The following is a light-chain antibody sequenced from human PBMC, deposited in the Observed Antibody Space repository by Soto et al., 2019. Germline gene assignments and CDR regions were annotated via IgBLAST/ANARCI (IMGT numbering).Light chain of an antibody. CDR1: YSDIGVYDF. V-gene: IGLV2-8*01. CDR2: EVT. CDR3: SSFAGNDNWV. J-gene: IGLJ2*01. Sequence: QSALTQPPSASGSPGQSVTISCTGTYSDIGVYDFVSWYQQHPGKAPTLLIYEVTKRPSAVPDRFSGAKSGDTAFLPVPWLPAEEGSEYFCSSFAGNDNWVFGGRTQLPVL.